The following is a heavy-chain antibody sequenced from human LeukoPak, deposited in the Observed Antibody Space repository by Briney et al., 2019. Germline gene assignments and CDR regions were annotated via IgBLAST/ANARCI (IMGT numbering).Heavy chain of an antibody. J-gene: IGHJ5*02. Sequence: PGGSLRLSCAASGFTFSSYSMNWVRQAPGKGLEWVSSISSSSSYIYYADSVKGRFTISRDNAKNSLYLQMNSLRAEDTAVYYCASCYSGGSCYSGNNWFDPWGQGTLVTVSS. CDR3: ASCYSGGSCYSGNNWFDP. D-gene: IGHD2-15*01. CDR1: GFTFSSYS. CDR2: ISSSSSYI. V-gene: IGHV3-21*01.